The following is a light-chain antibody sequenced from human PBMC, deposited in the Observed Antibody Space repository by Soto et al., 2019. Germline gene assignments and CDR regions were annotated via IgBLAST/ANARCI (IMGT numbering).Light chain of an antibody. CDR3: NPYTSSSIFPGV. CDR1: SSDIGGYSY. CDR2: DVS. J-gene: IGLJ1*01. Sequence: QSVLTQPASVSGSPGQSITISCTGTSSDIGGYSYVSWYQQHPGKAPKLMIYDVSDRPSGVSNRFSGSKSGNTASLPISGLQAEDEADYYCNPYTSSSIFPGVFGTGTKLTVL. V-gene: IGLV2-14*01.